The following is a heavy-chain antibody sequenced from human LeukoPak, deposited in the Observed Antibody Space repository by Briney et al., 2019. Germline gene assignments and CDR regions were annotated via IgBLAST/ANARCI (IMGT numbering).Heavy chain of an antibody. J-gene: IGHJ4*02. CDR2: ISYDGSNK. D-gene: IGHD4-17*01. CDR1: GFTFSSYG. CDR3: AKDLGDYGDYDPPGY. Sequence: GSLRLSCAASGFTFSSYGMHWVRQAPGKGLEWVAVISYDGSNKYYADSVKGRFTIARDNSKKTLYLQMDSLRLDDTAVYYCAKDLGDYGDYDPPGYWGQGTLVTVSS. V-gene: IGHV3-30*18.